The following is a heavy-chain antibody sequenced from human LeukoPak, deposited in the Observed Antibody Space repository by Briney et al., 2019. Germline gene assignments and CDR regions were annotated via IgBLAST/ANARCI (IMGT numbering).Heavy chain of an antibody. J-gene: IGHJ6*02. CDR2: IYYSGST. V-gene: IGHV4-59*01. D-gene: IGHD3-3*01. CDR3: AATYYDFWSGYWTSDGMDV. CDR1: GGSNSSYY. Sequence: SETLSLTCTVSGGSNSSYYWSWIRQPPGKGLEWIGYIYYSGSTNYNPSLKSRVTISVDTSKNQFSLKLSSVTAADTAVYYCAATYYDFWSGYWTSDGMDVWGQGTTVTVSS.